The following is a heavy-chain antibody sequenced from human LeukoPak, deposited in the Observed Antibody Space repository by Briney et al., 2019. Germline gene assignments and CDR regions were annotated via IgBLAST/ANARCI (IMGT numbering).Heavy chain of an antibody. V-gene: IGHV3-23*01. J-gene: IGHJ4*02. D-gene: IGHD2-8*01. Sequence: SLRLSCAASGFTFSSYAMSWVRQAPGKGLEWVSAISGSGGSTYYADSVKGRFTISRDNCKNTLYLQMNSLRAEDTAVYYCAKDLLYRYFVYWGQGTLVTVSS. CDR1: GFTFSSYA. CDR2: ISGSGGST. CDR3: AKDLLYRYFVY.